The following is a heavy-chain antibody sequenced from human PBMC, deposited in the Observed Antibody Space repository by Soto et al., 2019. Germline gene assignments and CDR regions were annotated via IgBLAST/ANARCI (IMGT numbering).Heavy chain of an antibody. CDR3: ARGAIVTFGGVSPVGFDY. CDR2: IYYSGST. D-gene: IGHD3-16*01. J-gene: IGHJ4*02. Sequence: PSETLSLTCTVSGGSISSYYWSWIRQPPGKGLEWIGYIYYSGSTNYNPSLKSRVTISVDTSKNQFSLKLSSVTAADAAVYYCARGAIVTFGGVSPVGFDYWGQGTLVTVSS. V-gene: IGHV4-59*01. CDR1: GGSISSYY.